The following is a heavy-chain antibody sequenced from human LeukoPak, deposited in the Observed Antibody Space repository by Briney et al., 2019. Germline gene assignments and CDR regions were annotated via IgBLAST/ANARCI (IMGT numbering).Heavy chain of an antibody. CDR2: IYPGDSDT. CDR1: GYSFTSYW. J-gene: IGHJ3*02. V-gene: IGHV5-51*01. D-gene: IGHD3-22*01. CDR3: ARQDWDYYDSSGYSRSHAFDI. Sequence: GESLKISCKGSGYSFTSYWIGWVRQMPGKGLEWMGIIYPGDSDTRYSPSFQGQVTISADKSISTAYLQWSSLKASDTAMYYCARQDWDYYDSSGYSRSHAFDIWGQGTMVTVSS.